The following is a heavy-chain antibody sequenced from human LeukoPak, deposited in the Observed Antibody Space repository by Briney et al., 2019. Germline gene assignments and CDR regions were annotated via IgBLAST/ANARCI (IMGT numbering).Heavy chain of an antibody. CDR3: AKGPSSGYYMDV. Sequence: GASVKVSCKASGYTFTSYDINWVRQATGQGLEWMGWMNPNSGNTGYAQKFQGRVTMTRNTSISTAYMELSSLRSEDTAVYYCAKGPSSGYYMDVWGKGTTVTVSS. CDR2: MNPNSGNT. V-gene: IGHV1-8*01. J-gene: IGHJ6*03. CDR1: GYTFTSYD. D-gene: IGHD3-10*01.